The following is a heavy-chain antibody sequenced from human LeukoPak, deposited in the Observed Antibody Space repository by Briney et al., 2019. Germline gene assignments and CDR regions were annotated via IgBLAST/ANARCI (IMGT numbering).Heavy chain of an antibody. CDR3: ASGVVIPNTAFDI. Sequence: SVKVSCKASGGTFSSYTTSWVRQAPGQGLEWMGRIIPILGIANYAQKFQGRVTITADKSTSTAYMELSSLRSEDTAVYYCASGVVIPNTAFDIWGQGTMVTVSS. V-gene: IGHV1-69*02. J-gene: IGHJ3*02. D-gene: IGHD4-23*01. CDR1: GGTFSSYT. CDR2: IIPILGIA.